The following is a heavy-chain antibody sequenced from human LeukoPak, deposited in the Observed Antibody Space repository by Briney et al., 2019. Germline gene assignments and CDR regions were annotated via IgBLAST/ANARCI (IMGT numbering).Heavy chain of an antibody. D-gene: IGHD2-15*01. CDR3: AKAPVTTCRGAFCYPFDY. Sequence: GSLRLSCAASGFTFSTYAMSWVRQAPGKGLEWVSSISGSATNTYYADSVKGRFTISRDSSKNTLFLQMNRLRPEDAAVYYCAKAPVTTCRGAFCYPFDYWGLGTLVTVSS. CDR2: ISGSATNT. J-gene: IGHJ4*02. CDR1: GFTFSTYA. V-gene: IGHV3-23*01.